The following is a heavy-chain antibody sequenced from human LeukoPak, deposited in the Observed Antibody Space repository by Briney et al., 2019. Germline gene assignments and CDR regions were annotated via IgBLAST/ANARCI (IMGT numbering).Heavy chain of an antibody. CDR3: ARIRWGAAMVYYYGMDV. D-gene: IGHD5-18*01. CDR2: IDWDDDK. Sequence: SGPTLVNPTQTLTLTCTFSGFSLITSGMCVSWIRHHPGKALEWLARIDWDDDKYYSTSLKTRLTISKDTSKNQVVLTMTNMDPVDTATYYCARIRWGAAMVYYYGMDVWGQGTTVTVSS. V-gene: IGHV2-70*11. CDR1: GFSLITSGMC. J-gene: IGHJ6*02.